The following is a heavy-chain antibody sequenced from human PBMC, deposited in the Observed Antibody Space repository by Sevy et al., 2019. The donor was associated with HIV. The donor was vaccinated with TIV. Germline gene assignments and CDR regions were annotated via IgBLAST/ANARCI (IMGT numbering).Heavy chain of an antibody. V-gene: IGHV3-48*01. Sequence: GGSLRLSCAASGFTFSGYSMNWGRQAPGKGLEWVSYISSSSSTIYYADSVKGRFTISRDNAKNSLYLQMNSLRAEDTAVYYCAREPDIVVVPAAPLETNWFDPWGQGTLVTVSS. CDR2: ISSSSSTI. CDR1: GFTFSGYS. J-gene: IGHJ5*02. D-gene: IGHD2-2*01. CDR3: AREPDIVVVPAAPLETNWFDP.